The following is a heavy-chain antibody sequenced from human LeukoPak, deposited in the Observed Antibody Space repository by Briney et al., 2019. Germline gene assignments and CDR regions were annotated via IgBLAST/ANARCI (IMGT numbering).Heavy chain of an antibody. CDR1: GFTVSIDY. D-gene: IGHD6-19*01. V-gene: IGHV3-66*01. Sequence: GGSLRLSCVASGFTVSIDYMSWGRQAPGKGLEWVSVIYSGGSTYYADSVKGRFTISRDNSKNTLYLQMNSLRAEDTAVYYCARGDSSGWYYYFDYWGQGTLVTVSS. CDR2: IYSGGST. J-gene: IGHJ4*02. CDR3: ARGDSSGWYYYFDY.